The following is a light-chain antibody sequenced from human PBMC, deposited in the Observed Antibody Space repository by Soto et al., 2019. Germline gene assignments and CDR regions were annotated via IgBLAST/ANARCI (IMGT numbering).Light chain of an antibody. CDR3: QSHDSSLGLV. V-gene: IGLV1-40*01. Sequence: QSVLTQSPSVSGAPGQRVTISCTGRSSNIGAGYDVHWYQHLPGTAPKLLIYGNNNRPTGVPERFSGSKSGTSASLAITGLQAEDEADYYCQSHDSSLGLVFGGGTKLTVL. J-gene: IGLJ2*01. CDR1: SSNIGAGYD. CDR2: GNN.